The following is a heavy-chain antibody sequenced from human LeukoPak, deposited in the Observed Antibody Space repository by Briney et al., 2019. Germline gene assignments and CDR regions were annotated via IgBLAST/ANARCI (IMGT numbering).Heavy chain of an antibody. Sequence: TSETLSLTCTVSGGSISSSSYYWGWIRQPPGKGLEWIGSIYYSGSTYYNPSLKSRVTISVDTSKNQFSLKLSSVTAADTAVYYCARARTTVTTSYFDYWGQGTLVTVSS. CDR1: GGSISSSSYY. CDR3: ARARTTVTTSYFDY. D-gene: IGHD4-17*01. J-gene: IGHJ4*02. V-gene: IGHV4-39*07. CDR2: IYYSGST.